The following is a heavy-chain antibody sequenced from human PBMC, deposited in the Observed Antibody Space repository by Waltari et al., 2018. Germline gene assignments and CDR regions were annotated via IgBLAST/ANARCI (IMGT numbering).Heavy chain of an antibody. CDR1: GYSFTSYW. J-gene: IGHJ3*01. CDR2: IWPDDSDT. CDR3: ARPRRGRDAFDV. D-gene: IGHD3-10*01. Sequence: EVQLVQSGAEVKKPGESLKISCKGSGYSFTSYWIGWVRQMPGKGLEWMGIIWPDDSDTRYSPSFQGQVIISVDKSIGTAYLQLNTLKASDTAMYYCARPRRGRDAFDVWGPGTMVTVS. V-gene: IGHV5-51*03.